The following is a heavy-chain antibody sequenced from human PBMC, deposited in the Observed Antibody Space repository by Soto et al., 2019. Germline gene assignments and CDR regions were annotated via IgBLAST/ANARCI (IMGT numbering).Heavy chain of an antibody. V-gene: IGHV3-30-3*01. CDR1: GFTFSSYA. Sequence: GGSLRLSCAASGFTFSSYAMHWVRQAPGKGLEWVAVISYDGSNKYYADSVKGRFTISRDNSKNTLYLQMNSLRAEDTAVYYCAREYDFWSGSYAFDIWGQGTMVTVSS. J-gene: IGHJ3*02. CDR3: AREYDFWSGSYAFDI. CDR2: ISYDGSNK. D-gene: IGHD3-3*01.